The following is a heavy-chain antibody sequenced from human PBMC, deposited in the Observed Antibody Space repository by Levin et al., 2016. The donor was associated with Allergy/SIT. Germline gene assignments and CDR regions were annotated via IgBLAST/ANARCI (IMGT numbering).Heavy chain of an antibody. CDR2: IKPAGNDA. CDR1: GFSFSSFW. J-gene: IGHJ6*02. CDR3: LVRGLGGMDV. Sequence: GESLKISCAASGFSFSSFWMNWVRQAPGKGLEWVANIKPAGNDAYYADSVQGRFSISRDNAKNSMYLQLNSLRAEDTAVYYCLVRGLGGMDVWGQGTSVSV. V-gene: IGHV3-7*03.